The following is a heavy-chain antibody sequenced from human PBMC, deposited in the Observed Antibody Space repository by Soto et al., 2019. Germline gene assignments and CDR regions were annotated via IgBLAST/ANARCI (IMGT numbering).Heavy chain of an antibody. J-gene: IGHJ4*02. CDR2: IYYSGST. V-gene: IGHV4-39*07. D-gene: IGHD1-26*01. CDR3: ARGVVGALDY. Sequence: SETLSLTCTVSGGSISSSSYYWGWIRQPPGKGLEWIGSIYYSGSTNYNPSLKSRVTISVDTSKNQFSLKLSSVTAADTAVYYCARGVVGALDYWGQGTLVTVSS. CDR1: GGSISSSSYY.